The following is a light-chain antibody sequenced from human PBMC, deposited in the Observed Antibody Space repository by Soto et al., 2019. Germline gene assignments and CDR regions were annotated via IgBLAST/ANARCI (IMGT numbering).Light chain of an antibody. CDR3: QHYYTYPWT. Sequence: AIRMIQSPSSLSASTGDRVTITCRASQDISDYLVWYQQKPGKAPKVLIHAASTLQGGVSSRFSGSRSGTDFTLTINSLQSEDFATYYCQHYYTYPWTFGQGTKVEV. V-gene: IGKV1-8*01. CDR1: QDISDY. J-gene: IGKJ1*01. CDR2: AAS.